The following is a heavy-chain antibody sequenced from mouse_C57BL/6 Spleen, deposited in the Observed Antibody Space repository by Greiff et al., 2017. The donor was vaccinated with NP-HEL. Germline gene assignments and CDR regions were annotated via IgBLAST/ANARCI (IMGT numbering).Heavy chain of an antibody. CDR2: ICYSGST. J-gene: IGHJ3*01. CDR3: ARSGTTVPFAY. Sequence: EVKLVESGPGLAKPSQTLSLTCSVTGYSITSAYWNWIRKFPGNKLEYMGYICYSGSTYYNPSLKSRISITRDTSKNQYYLQVNSVTTEDTATYYCARSGTTVPFAYWGQGTLVTVSA. V-gene: IGHV3-8*01. D-gene: IGHD1-1*01. CDR1: GYSITSAY.